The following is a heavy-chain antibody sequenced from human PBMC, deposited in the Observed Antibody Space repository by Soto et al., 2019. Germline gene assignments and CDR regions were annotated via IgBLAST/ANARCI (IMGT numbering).Heavy chain of an antibody. CDR2: IWYDGSNK. V-gene: IGHV3-33*01. CDR1: GFTFSSYG. CDR3: ARDTDYYDSSGYYTRFDY. Sequence: PGGSLRLSCAASGFTFSSYGMHWVRQAPGKGLEWVAVIWYDGSNKYYADSVKGRFTISRDNSKNTLYLQMNSLRAEDTAVYYCARDTDYYDSSGYYTRFDYWGQGTLVTVSS. D-gene: IGHD3-22*01. J-gene: IGHJ4*02.